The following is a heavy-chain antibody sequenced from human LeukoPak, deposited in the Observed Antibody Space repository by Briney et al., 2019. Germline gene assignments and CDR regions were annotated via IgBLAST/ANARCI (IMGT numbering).Heavy chain of an antibody. CDR3: ARHGSITMVRGRLRYYYMDV. J-gene: IGHJ6*03. V-gene: IGHV3-53*01. D-gene: IGHD3-10*01. Sequence: GGSLRLSCAASGFTVSSNYMSWVRQAPGKGLEWVSVIYSGGSTFYADSVKGRFTISRDISKNTLYLQMNSLRAEDTAVYYCARHGSITMVRGRLRYYYMDVWGKGTTVTISS. CDR1: GFTVSSNY. CDR2: IYSGGST.